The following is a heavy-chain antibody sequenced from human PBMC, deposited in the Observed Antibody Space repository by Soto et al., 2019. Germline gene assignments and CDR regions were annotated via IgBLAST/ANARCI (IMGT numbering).Heavy chain of an antibody. D-gene: IGHD3-22*01. V-gene: IGHV1-69*12. CDR1: GGSFSNYG. J-gene: IGHJ6*02. CDR3: ARGDATKIIVTTYYGLDV. Sequence: QVQVVQSGAEVKKPGSSVKVSCKASGGSFSNYGISWVRQAPGQGLEWMGGIIPVFGTPHYAQKFQDRVTISADESTSTFYMEVSSLTSEDTAVYYCARGDATKIIVTTYYGLDVWGQGTTVTVSS. CDR2: IIPVFGTP.